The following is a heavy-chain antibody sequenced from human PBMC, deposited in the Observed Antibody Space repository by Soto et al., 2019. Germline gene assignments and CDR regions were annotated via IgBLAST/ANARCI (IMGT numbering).Heavy chain of an antibody. D-gene: IGHD3-10*01. CDR3: AKAPVGFGELHLDY. V-gene: IGHV3-23*01. CDR2: ISGGVDST. Sequence: PGWSLRLSCAASGFTFSNYAMSWVRQAPGKGLEWVSGISGGVDSTYYADSVKGRFTISRDNSKNTLYLQMNSLRAEDTAVYYCAKAPVGFGELHLDYWGQGALVTV. CDR1: GFTFSNYA. J-gene: IGHJ4*02.